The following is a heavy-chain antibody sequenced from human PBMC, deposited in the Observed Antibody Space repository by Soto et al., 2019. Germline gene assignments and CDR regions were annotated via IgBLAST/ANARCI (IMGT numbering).Heavy chain of an antibody. J-gene: IGHJ4*02. Sequence: GESLNLSCTGSGYSFAGYLITCVRQTPGKGLEWMGRIDPSDSQTYYSPSFRGHVTISVTKSITTVFLQWSSLRASDTAMYYCARQIYDSDTGPNFQYYFDSWGQGTPVTVSS. CDR2: IDPSDSQT. D-gene: IGHD3-22*01. V-gene: IGHV5-10-1*01. CDR3: ARQIYDSDTGPNFQYYFDS. CDR1: GYSFAGYL.